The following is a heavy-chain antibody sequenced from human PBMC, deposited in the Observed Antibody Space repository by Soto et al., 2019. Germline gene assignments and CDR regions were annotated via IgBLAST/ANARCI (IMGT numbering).Heavy chain of an antibody. J-gene: IGHJ4*02. CDR3: ARGGSGYVWFNEF. CDR2: ISAYNGNT. D-gene: IGHD3-22*01. CDR1: GYTFNSFG. Sequence: QVHLEQSGAEVRKPGASVKVSCKASGYTFNSFGINWVRQAPGQGLEWLGWISAYNGNTNYAQKFHGRVTMTADTSTTTAYLELTSLRSDDTAVYYCARGGSGYVWFNEFWGQGTLVTVSS. V-gene: IGHV1-18*04.